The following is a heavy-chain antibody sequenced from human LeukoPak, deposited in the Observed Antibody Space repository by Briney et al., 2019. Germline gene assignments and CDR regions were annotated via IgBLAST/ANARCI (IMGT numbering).Heavy chain of an antibody. V-gene: IGHV4-30-4*01. CDR1: GASISSGAYH. CDR3: ATYYGSQGGSGS. J-gene: IGHJ5*02. CDR2: SGTT. Sequence: PSETLSLTCTVSGASISSGAYHWSCSRQAPGKGLEWIGHSGTTSYNPSLNRRVSISVDTSKNQFSLRLTSVPAADTAVYFCATYYGSQGGSGSWGQGTRVTVSS. D-gene: IGHD3-10*01.